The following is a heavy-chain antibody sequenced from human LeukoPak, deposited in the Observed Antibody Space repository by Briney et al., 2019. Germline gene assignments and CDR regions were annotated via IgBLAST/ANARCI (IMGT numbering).Heavy chain of an antibody. V-gene: IGHV3-66*01. J-gene: IGHJ4*02. D-gene: IGHD1-7*01. Sequence: GGSLRLSCAASGFTVSSNYMSWVRQAPGKGLEWVSVIYSGGSTYYAGSVKGRFTISRDNSKNTLYLQMNSLRAEDTAVYYCARDLTPGTTFDYWGQGTLVTVSS. CDR2: IYSGGST. CDR1: GFTVSSNY. CDR3: ARDLTPGTTFDY.